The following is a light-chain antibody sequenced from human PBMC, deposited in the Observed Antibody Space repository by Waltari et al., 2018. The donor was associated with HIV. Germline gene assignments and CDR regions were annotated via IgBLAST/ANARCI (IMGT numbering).Light chain of an antibody. J-gene: IGKJ1*01. CDR2: DAS. V-gene: IGKV3-15*01. CDR1: QSVSTN. Sequence: EIVMTQSPATLSVSPGGRATLSCRASQSVSTNLAWYQQKPGQAPRLLISDASSRATGDPARFSGSASGTEFTLTISNLQSEDFAVYYCQQYHNWPPWTFGQGTKVEIK. CDR3: QQYHNWPPWT.